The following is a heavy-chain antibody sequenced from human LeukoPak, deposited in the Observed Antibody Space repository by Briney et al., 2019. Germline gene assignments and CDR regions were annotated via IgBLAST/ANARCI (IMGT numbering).Heavy chain of an antibody. CDR3: GRDRGYYYDSSGPSGAFDI. V-gene: IGHV3-48*01. CDR2: ISSSSSTI. Sequence: GGSLRLSCAASGFTFSSYSMNWVRQAPGKGLEWVSYISSSSSTIYYADSVKGRFTISRDNAKNSLYLQMNSLRAEDTAVYYCGRDRGYYYDSSGPSGAFDIWGQGTMVTVSS. D-gene: IGHD3-22*01. CDR1: GFTFSSYS. J-gene: IGHJ3*02.